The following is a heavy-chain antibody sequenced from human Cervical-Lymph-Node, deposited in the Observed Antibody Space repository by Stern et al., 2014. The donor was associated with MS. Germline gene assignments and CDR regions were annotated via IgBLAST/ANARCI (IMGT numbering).Heavy chain of an antibody. V-gene: IGHV3-30*03. Sequence: VQLVESGGAVVQPGRSLRLSCAASGFTFSSYGMHWVRQAPVKGLEWVTVISYDGNHKYYAASVKGRFTISRDNSKNTLHLQMNSVTPDDTSIYYCARDYEDTSMLFDHWCQGTLVTVSS. CDR2: ISYDGNHK. CDR1: GFTFSSYG. J-gene: IGHJ4*02. CDR3: ARDYEDTSMLFDH. D-gene: IGHD2-8*01.